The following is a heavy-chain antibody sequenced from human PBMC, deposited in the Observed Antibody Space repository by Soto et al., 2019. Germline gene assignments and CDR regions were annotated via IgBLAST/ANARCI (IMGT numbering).Heavy chain of an antibody. V-gene: IGHV3-64*02. Sequence: GGSLRLSCAASGFTFSSYDMVWVRQAPGKGLEYVSAIRSNGGTTYYADSVKGRFIISRDNSKSTLYLQMGSLRDEDMAVYHCARPSYSSSWYLDYWGQGTLVTVSS. CDR1: GFTFSSYD. CDR2: IRSNGGTT. CDR3: ARPSYSSSWYLDY. D-gene: IGHD6-13*01. J-gene: IGHJ4*02.